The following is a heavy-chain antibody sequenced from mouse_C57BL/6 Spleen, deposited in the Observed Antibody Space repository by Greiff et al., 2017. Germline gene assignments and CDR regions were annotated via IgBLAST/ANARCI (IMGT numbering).Heavy chain of an antibody. V-gene: IGHV3-6*01. J-gene: IGHJ3*01. Sequence: EVQVVESGPGLVKPSQSLSLTCSVTGYSITSGYYWNWIRQFPGNKLEWMGYISYDGSNNYNPSLKNRISITRDTSKNQFFLKLNSVTTEDTATYYCAREGGLRRGFAYWGQGTLVTVSA. D-gene: IGHD2-4*01. CDR2: ISYDGSN. CDR1: GYSITSGYY. CDR3: AREGGLRRGFAY.